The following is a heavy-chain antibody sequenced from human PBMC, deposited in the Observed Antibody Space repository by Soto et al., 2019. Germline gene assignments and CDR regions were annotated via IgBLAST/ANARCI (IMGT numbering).Heavy chain of an antibody. D-gene: IGHD2-21*01. CDR3: AREVARGMDV. J-gene: IGHJ6*02. V-gene: IGHV1-18*01. CDR2: ISTYNGNT. Sequence: ASVKVSCKASGYTFTSYGISWVRQAPGQGLEWMGWISTYNGNTDYAQKFQGRVTMTRNTSTSTAYMELSSLRSEDTAVYYCAREVARGMDVWGQGTTVTVSS. CDR1: GYTFTSYG.